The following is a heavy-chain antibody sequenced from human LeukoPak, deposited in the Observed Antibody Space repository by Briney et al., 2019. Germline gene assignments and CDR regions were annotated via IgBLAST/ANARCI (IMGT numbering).Heavy chain of an antibody. D-gene: IGHD3-10*01. CDR2: IYYSGST. CDR3: AREWSSNGAGSYQVLDY. CDR1: GGSITSYY. V-gene: IGHV4-59*12. J-gene: IGHJ4*02. Sequence: SETLSLTSTVSGGSITSYYWSCIRPPPGKGLEWIGYIYYSGSTNYNPSLKSRVTTSVATSKNKYSLKLSSVTAAYTAVNYCAREWSSNGAGSYQVLDYWGQGSLVTVSS.